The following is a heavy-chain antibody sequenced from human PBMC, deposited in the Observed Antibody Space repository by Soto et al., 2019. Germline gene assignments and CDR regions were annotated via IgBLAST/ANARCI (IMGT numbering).Heavy chain of an antibody. J-gene: IGHJ5*02. CDR2: IIPIFGTA. Sequence: QVQLVQSGAEVKKPGSSVKVSCKASGGTFSSYVISWVRQAPGQGLEWMGGIIPIFGTANYAQKFQGRVTITADESTSTAYMELSSLRSEDTAVYYCARDGYCTNGVCYDLGGFDPWGQGTLVTVSS. CDR3: ARDGYCTNGVCYDLGGFDP. CDR1: GGTFSSYV. D-gene: IGHD2-8*01. V-gene: IGHV1-69*01.